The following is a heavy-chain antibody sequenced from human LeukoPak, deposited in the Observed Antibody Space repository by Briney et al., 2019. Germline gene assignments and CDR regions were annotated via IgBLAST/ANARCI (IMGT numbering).Heavy chain of an antibody. CDR3: ARDGYSSSSYFHY. Sequence: PSQTLSLTCVVSGDSISSGAYTWSWTRQPPGKGLEWIGYMYFSGITSYNPSLKSRVTISVDTSKNQFSLKLSSVTAAGTAVYYCARDGYSSSSYFHYWGQGTLVTVSS. CDR1: GDSISSGAYT. D-gene: IGHD6-6*01. J-gene: IGHJ4*02. CDR2: MYFSGIT. V-gene: IGHV4-31*11.